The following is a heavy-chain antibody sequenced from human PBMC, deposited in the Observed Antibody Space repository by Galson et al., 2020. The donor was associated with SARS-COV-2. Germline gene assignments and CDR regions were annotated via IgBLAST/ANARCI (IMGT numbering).Heavy chain of an antibody. D-gene: IGHD4-4*01. CDR1: GYTFTSYY. Sequence: VKVSCTASGYTFTSYYIHWVRQAPGQGLEWMGIINPSGGAPTYAQKFQGRVTMTRDTSTSTVYMELSSLRSEDTAVYYCARDSQGGNDYNYLPFWGQGTLVTVSS. CDR2: INPSGGAP. V-gene: IGHV1-46*01. J-gene: IGHJ4*02. CDR3: ARDSQGGNDYNYLPF.